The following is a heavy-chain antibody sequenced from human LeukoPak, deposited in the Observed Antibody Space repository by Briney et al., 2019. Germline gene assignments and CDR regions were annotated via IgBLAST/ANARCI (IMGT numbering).Heavy chain of an antibody. J-gene: IGHJ4*02. CDR1: GGSISSYY. Sequence: KPWETLSLTCTVSGGSISSYYWSWIRQPAGRGLEWIGRIYTSGSTNYNPSLKSRVTMSVDTSKNQFSLKLSSVTTADTAVYYCARGQVSYGDYETLDYWGQGTLVTVSS. CDR2: IYTSGST. CDR3: ARGQVSYGDYETLDY. D-gene: IGHD4-17*01. V-gene: IGHV4-4*07.